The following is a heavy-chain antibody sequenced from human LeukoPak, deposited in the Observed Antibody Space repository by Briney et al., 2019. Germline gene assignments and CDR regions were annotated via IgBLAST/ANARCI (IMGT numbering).Heavy chain of an antibody. Sequence: SETLSLTCTVPGGSIISYYWNWIRQPPGKGLEWIGYIYSNGITSYNPSLRSRGTISIATSKNQFSLRLRSVTAADTAIYYCARRAYYDTSGYYPASGYFDLWGRGTLVTVSS. J-gene: IGHJ2*01. CDR1: GGSIISYY. CDR2: IYSNGIT. CDR3: ARRAYYDTSGYYPASGYFDL. V-gene: IGHV4-4*08. D-gene: IGHD3-22*01.